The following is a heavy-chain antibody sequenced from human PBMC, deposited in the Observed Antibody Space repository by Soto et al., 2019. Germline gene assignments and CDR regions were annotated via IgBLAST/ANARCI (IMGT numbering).Heavy chain of an antibody. CDR3: AKAWDEIDILTGYPGHYGMDV. V-gene: IGHV3-53*01. CDR1: GFTVSSNY. J-gene: IGHJ6*02. CDR2: IYSGGST. D-gene: IGHD3-9*01. Sequence: PGGSLRLSCAASGFTVSSNYMSWVRQAPGKGLEWVSVIYSGGSTYYADSVKGRFTISRDNSKNTLYLQMDSLRAEDTAVYYCAKAWDEIDILTGYPGHYGMDVWGQGTTVTVSS.